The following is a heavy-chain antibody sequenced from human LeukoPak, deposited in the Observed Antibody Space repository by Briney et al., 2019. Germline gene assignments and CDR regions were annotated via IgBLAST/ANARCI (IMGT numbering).Heavy chain of an antibody. V-gene: IGHV4-34*01. CDR2: INHSGST. J-gene: IGHJ6*02. CDR1: GGSFSGYY. D-gene: IGHD2-2*01. CDR3: SRFSNCYYYGMYF. Sequence: PSETLSLTCAVSGGSFSGYYWSWIRQPPGKGLEWIGEINHSGSTNYNPSFKSRVTMSVDMSKNQFSLKLSSVTAADTAVYYCSRFSNCYYYGMYFWGQGTTVTVSS.